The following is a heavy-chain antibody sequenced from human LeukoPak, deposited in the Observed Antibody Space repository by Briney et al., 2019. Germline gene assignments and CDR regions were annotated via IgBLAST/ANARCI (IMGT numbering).Heavy chain of an antibody. D-gene: IGHD6-13*01. CDR1: GDSISSYY. V-gene: IGHV4-59*01. CDR3: ARVTAAGEYYFDY. Sequence: SETLSLTCTVSGDSISSYYWSWIRQPPAKGLEWIGYIYYSGSTSYNPSLKSRVTMSLDTSKNQVSLKLYSVTAADTAMYYCARVTAAGEYYFDYWGQGIRLTVSS. J-gene: IGHJ4*02. CDR2: IYYSGST.